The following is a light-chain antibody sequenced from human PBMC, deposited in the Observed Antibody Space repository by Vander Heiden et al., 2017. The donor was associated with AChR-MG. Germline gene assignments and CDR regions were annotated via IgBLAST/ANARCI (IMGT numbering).Light chain of an antibody. CDR3: QQSYSTPLT. V-gene: IGKV1-39*01. CDR1: QTISRY. J-gene: IGKJ3*01. Sequence: DIQMTQSPSSLSASVGDRVTITCRASQTISRYLNWYQQQPGKAPKLLIYTASSLQSGVPARFSGSGSGTDFTLTISSLQPEDFTSYYCQQSYSTPLTFGPGTKVDIK. CDR2: TAS.